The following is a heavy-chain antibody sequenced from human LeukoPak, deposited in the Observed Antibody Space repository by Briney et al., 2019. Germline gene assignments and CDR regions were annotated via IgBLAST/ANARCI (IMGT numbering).Heavy chain of an antibody. V-gene: IGHV3-64D*06. CDR2: ISSNGGST. J-gene: IGHJ4*02. D-gene: IGHD6-19*01. CDR1: GFTFSSYA. Sequence: PGGSLRLSCAASGFTFSSYAMHWVRQAPGKGLEYVSAISSNGGSTYYADSVKGRFTISRDNSKNTLYLQMSSLRAEDTAVYYCVNDGKPSSGWRGYWGQGTLVTVSS. CDR3: VNDGKPSSGWRGY.